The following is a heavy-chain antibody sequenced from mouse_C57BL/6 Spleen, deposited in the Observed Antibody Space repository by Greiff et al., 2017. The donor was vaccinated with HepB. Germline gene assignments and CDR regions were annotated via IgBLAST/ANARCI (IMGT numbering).Heavy chain of an antibody. Sequence: QVQLQQSGAELVRPGTSVKLSCKASGYTFTSYWMHWVKQRPGQGLEWIGVIDPSDSYTNYNQKFKGKATLTVDTSSSTAYMQLSSLTSEDSAVYYWARSRWYFDVWGTGTTVTVSS. CDR3: ARSRWYFDV. V-gene: IGHV1-59*01. J-gene: IGHJ1*03. CDR1: GYTFTSYW. CDR2: IDPSDSYT.